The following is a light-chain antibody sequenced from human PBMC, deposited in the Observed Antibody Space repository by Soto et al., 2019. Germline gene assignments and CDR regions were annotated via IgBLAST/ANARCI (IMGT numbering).Light chain of an antibody. J-gene: IGKJ4*01. CDR1: QSISSW. V-gene: IGKV1-5*03. Sequence: DIQMTQSPSTLSASVGDRVTITCRASQSISSWLAWYQQKPGKAPKLLIYKTSNLQSGVPSRFSGRGSGSEFSLTISSLQPDDFATYNCQQYQSFSLTFGGGTRVEVK. CDR2: KTS. CDR3: QQYQSFSLT.